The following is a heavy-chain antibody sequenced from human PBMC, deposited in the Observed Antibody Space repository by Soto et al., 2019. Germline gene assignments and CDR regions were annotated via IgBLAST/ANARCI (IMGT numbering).Heavy chain of an antibody. J-gene: IGHJ6*02. V-gene: IGHV3-30*01. Sequence: QVQLVESGGGVVQPGRSLRLSCAASGFTFSSFAMHWVRQAPGKGLEWVAVTSYDGSNTYYADSVKGRFTISRDNSKNTLYLQMNSLRAEDTAVYYCARDGNSGYDWDYYYGMDVWGQVTTVTVSS. CDR1: GFTFSSFA. CDR2: TSYDGSNT. D-gene: IGHD5-12*01. CDR3: ARDGNSGYDWDYYYGMDV.